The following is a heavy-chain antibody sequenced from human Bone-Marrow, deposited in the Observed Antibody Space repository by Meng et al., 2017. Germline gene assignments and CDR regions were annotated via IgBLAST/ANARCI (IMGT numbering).Heavy chain of an antibody. CDR2: INPNSGGT. CDR3: ARDIVVVPAAMGYYYYGMDV. V-gene: IGHV1-2*06. CDR1: GYTFTGYY. Sequence: ASVKVSCKASGYTFTGYYMHGVRQAPGQGLEWMGRINPNSGGTNYAQKFQGRVTMTRDTSISTAYMELSRLRSDDTAVYYCARDIVVVPAAMGYYYYGMDVWGQGTTVTVSS. J-gene: IGHJ6*02. D-gene: IGHD2-2*01.